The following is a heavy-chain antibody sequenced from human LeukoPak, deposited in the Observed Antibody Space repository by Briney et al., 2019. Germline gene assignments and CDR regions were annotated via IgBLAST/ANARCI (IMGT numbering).Heavy chain of an antibody. CDR3: ARDLWKADGYCSGGSCPVDY. CDR2: ITSSSSYI. CDR1: GFTFSSYS. J-gene: IGHJ4*02. V-gene: IGHV3-21*01. Sequence: PGGYLRLSCAASGFTFSSYSMNWVRQAPGKGLEWVSSITSSSSYIYYADSVKGRFTISRDNAKNSLNLQMNSLRAEDTAVYYCARDLWKADGYCSGGSCPVDYWGQGTLVTVSS. D-gene: IGHD2-15*01.